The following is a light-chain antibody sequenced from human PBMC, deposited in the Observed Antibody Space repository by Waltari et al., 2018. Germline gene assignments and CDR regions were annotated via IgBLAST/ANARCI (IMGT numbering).Light chain of an antibody. CDR2: GNT. CDR3: QSYDNSLTTWV. CDR1: RPNIRANFD. Sequence: QSVLTQPPSVSGAPGQRDPSACAGRRPNIRANFDVQRYQQVPATAHKLLLHGNTNRPSAAPGRFSGSTSGTSASLAITGLQPEDEADYYCQSYDNSLTTWVFGGGTTLTVL. J-gene: IGLJ3*02. V-gene: IGLV1-40*01.